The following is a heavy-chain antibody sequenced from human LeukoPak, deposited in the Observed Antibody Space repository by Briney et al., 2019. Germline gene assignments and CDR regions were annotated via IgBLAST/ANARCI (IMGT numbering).Heavy chain of an antibody. CDR2: IYHSGST. J-gene: IGHJ4*02. CDR1: GGSISSSSYY. D-gene: IGHD1-1*01. CDR3: ARVQLAYYFDY. Sequence: PSETLSLTCTVSGGSISSSSYYWGWIRQPPGKGLEWIGSIYHSGSTYYNPSLKSRVTISVDTSKNQFSLKLSSVTAADTAVYYCARVQLAYYFDYWGQGTLVTVSS. V-gene: IGHV4-39*07.